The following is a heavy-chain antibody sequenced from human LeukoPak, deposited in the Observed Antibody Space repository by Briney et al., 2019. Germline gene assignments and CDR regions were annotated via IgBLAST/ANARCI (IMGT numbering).Heavy chain of an antibody. CDR2: IYYSGST. Sequence: SETLSLTCTVSGGSISSSSYYWGWIRQPPGKGLEWIGIIYYSGSTYYNPSLKSRVTISVDTSKNQFSLKLSSVTAADTAVYYCARALRAGVFQFNWFDPWGQGTLVTVSS. CDR1: GGSISSSSYY. CDR3: ARALRAGVFQFNWFDP. J-gene: IGHJ5*02. D-gene: IGHD3-16*01. V-gene: IGHV4-39*07.